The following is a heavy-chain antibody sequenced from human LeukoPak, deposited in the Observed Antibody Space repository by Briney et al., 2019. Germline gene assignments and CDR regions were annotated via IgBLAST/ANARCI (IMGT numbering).Heavy chain of an antibody. V-gene: IGHV3-74*01. J-gene: IGHJ4*02. CDR2: INSDGSST. D-gene: IGHD3-9*01. CDR1: GFTFSSYW. CDR3: AKPPARYYDILTGQFDY. Sequence: GGSLRLSCAASGFTFSSYWMHWVRQAPGKGLVWVSRINSDGSSTTYADSVKGRFTISRDNSKNTLYLQMNSLRAEDTAVYYCAKPPARYYDILTGQFDYWGQGILVTVSS.